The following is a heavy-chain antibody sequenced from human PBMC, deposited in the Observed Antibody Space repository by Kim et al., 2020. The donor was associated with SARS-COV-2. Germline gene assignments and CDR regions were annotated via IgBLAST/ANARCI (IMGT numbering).Heavy chain of an antibody. CDR2: ISSSSSYI. Sequence: GGSLRLSCAASGFTLSSHNMNWVRQAPGKGLEWVSSISSSSSYIYYADSVKGRFTISRDNAKNSLYLQMNSLRAEDTAVYYCARDSPSIGGAPTVIDYWGQGTLVTVSS. J-gene: IGHJ4*02. D-gene: IGHD1-26*01. CDR3: ARDSPSIGGAPTVIDY. CDR1: GFTLSSHN. V-gene: IGHV3-21*01.